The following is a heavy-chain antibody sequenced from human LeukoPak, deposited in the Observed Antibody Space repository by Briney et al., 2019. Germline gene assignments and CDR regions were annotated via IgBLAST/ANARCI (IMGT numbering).Heavy chain of an antibody. Sequence: SVKVSCKASGYTFTGYYMHWVRQAPGQGLEWMGGIIPIFGTANYAQKFQGRVTITADKSTSTAYMELSSLRSEDTAVYYCARVDTALYYFDYWGQGTLVTVSS. CDR1: GYTFTGYY. V-gene: IGHV1-69*06. CDR2: IIPIFGTA. D-gene: IGHD5-18*01. CDR3: ARVDTALYYFDY. J-gene: IGHJ4*02.